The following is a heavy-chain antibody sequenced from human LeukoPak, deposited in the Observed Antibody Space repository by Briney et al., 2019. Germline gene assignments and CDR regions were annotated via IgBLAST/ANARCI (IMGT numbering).Heavy chain of an antibody. J-gene: IGHJ6*02. Sequence: PGGSLRLSCAASGFTFSSYWMSWVRQAPGKGLEWVANIKQDGSEKYHVDSVKGRFTISRDNAKNSLYLQMNSLRAEDTAVYYCARDRVVVVPAAMINYGMDVWGQGTTVTVSS. CDR1: GFTFSSYW. D-gene: IGHD2-2*01. CDR3: ARDRVVVVPAAMINYGMDV. V-gene: IGHV3-7*01. CDR2: IKQDGSEK.